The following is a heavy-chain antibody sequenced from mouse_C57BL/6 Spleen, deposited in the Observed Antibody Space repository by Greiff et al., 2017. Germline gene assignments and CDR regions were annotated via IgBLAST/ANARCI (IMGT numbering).Heavy chain of an antibody. D-gene: IGHD2-1*01. Sequence: QVQLKQSGPGLVQPSQSLSITCTVSGFSLTSYGVHWVRQSPGKGLEWLGVIWRGGSTDYNAAFMSRLSITTDNSKSQVFFKMNSLQADDTAIYYCAKEGNYVSGFACWGKGTLVTVSA. J-gene: IGHJ3*01. V-gene: IGHV2-5*01. CDR3: AKEGNYVSGFAC. CDR1: GFSLTSYG. CDR2: IWRGGST.